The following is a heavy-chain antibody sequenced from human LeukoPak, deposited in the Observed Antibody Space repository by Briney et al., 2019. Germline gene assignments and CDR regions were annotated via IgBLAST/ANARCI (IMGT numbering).Heavy chain of an antibody. CDR3: AREVAVVPASNHYYYYMDV. CDR1: GYTFTSYG. D-gene: IGHD2-2*01. J-gene: IGHJ6*03. CDR2: ISAYNGNT. Sequence: ASVTVSCKASGYTFTSYGISWVRQAPGQGLEWRGWISAYNGNTNYAQKLQGRVTMTTDTSTSTAYMELRSLRSDDTAVHYCAREVAVVPASNHYYYYMDVWGKGTTVTASS. V-gene: IGHV1-18*01.